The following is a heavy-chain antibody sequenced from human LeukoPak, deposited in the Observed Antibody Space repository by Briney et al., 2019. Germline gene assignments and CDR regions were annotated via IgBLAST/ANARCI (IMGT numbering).Heavy chain of an antibody. Sequence: GGSLRLSCAAPGFTFSSYAMRWVRQAPGKGLEWVSAISGSGGSTYYADSVKGRFTISRDNSKNTLYLQMNSLRAEDTAVYYCAKVSVQPGYSSGWSINWFDPWGQGTLVTVSS. J-gene: IGHJ5*02. D-gene: IGHD6-19*01. CDR1: GFTFSSYA. CDR3: AKVSVQPGYSSGWSINWFDP. CDR2: ISGSGGST. V-gene: IGHV3-23*01.